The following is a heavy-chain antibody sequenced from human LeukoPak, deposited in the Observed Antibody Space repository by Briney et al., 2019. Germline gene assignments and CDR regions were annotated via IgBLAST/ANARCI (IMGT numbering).Heavy chain of an antibody. CDR2: IYSGGSS. D-gene: IGHD3-22*01. V-gene: IGHV3-66*01. Sequence: GGSLRLSCAASGFTVSSNYMSWVRQAPGKGLEWVSVIYSGGSSYYADSVKGRFTISRDTSKNTLYLQMNSLRAEDTAVYYCARGHYYDSTGYVLDYWGQGTLVTVSS. CDR1: GFTVSSNY. J-gene: IGHJ4*02. CDR3: ARGHYYDSTGYVLDY.